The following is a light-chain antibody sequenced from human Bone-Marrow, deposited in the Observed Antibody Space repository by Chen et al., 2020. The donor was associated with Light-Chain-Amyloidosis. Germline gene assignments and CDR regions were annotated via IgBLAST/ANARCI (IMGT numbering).Light chain of an antibody. J-gene: IGKJ1*01. Sequence: DIVMTQSPDSLAVSLGERATINCTSSQSILYSPRKKDYLAWYQHKPGQPPKLLIYWASIRESGVPGLFSGSGSGTDFTLPISSLQAEDVAVYFCQQYYRAQTFGQGTKVEIK. V-gene: IGKV4-1*01. CDR2: WAS. CDR3: QQYYRAQT. CDR1: QSILYSPRKKDY.